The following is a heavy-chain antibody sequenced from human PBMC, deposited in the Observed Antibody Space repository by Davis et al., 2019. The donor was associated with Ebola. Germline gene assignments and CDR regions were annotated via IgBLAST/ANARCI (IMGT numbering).Heavy chain of an antibody. CDR3: ARGKQYPGY. Sequence: GASLKISCAASGFTFSSNTMSWVRQAPGKGLEWVSYISSSGSTIYYADSVKGRFTISRDNAKNSLFLQMNRLRAEDTAVYYCARGKQYPGYWGQGTLVTVSS. V-gene: IGHV3-48*04. CDR2: ISSSGSTI. D-gene: IGHD2-2*01. J-gene: IGHJ4*02. CDR1: GFTFSSNT.